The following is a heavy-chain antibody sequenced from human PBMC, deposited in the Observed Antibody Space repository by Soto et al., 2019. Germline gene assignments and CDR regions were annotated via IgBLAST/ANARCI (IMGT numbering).Heavy chain of an antibody. V-gene: IGHV3-30-3*01. D-gene: IGHD3-10*01. CDR2: ISYDGSNK. CDR3: ARVSRGVVGRGAFDL. CDR1: GFTFSTYA. Sequence: QVKLVESGGGVVQPGRSLRLSCAASGFTFSTYALHWVRQAPGGGLEWVALISYDGSNKNYTDSVKGRFTVSRDTSKRTLYLQMNSLRAEDTAVYYCARVSRGVVGRGAFDLWGQGTTVTVSS. J-gene: IGHJ3*01.